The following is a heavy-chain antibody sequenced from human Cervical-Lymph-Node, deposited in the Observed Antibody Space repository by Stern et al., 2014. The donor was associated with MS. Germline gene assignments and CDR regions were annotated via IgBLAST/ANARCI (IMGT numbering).Heavy chain of an antibody. D-gene: IGHD3-9*01. V-gene: IGHV3-74*01. Sequence: EVQLVESGGGLVQPGGSLRLSCAASGFTFSSHWMHWVRQAPGEGLVWVSRISTDGSITSYADSAKGRFTIFRDNAKNTLYLQMNSLRVDDSAVYFCARDILTVNAWWGQGTVVTVSS. CDR1: GFTFSSHW. J-gene: IGHJ4*02. CDR3: ARDILTVNAW. CDR2: ISTDGSIT.